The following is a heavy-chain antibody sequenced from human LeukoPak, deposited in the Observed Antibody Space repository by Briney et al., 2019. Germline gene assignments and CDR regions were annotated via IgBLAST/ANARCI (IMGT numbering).Heavy chain of an antibody. CDR1: GYTFTSFD. CDR3: ATEGVGVSSSLYRQQFYMDD. CDR2: LSPMSADT. V-gene: IGHV1-8*01. Sequence: ASVWVSCKASGYTFTSFDINWVRQAPGQGLEWMGYLSPMSADTAYAPKFLGRVTMTRNTSISTAYMELSSLTSEDTAVYYCATEGVGVSSSLYRQQFYMDDWGIGTTVTVSS. J-gene: IGHJ6*03. D-gene: IGHD6-6*01.